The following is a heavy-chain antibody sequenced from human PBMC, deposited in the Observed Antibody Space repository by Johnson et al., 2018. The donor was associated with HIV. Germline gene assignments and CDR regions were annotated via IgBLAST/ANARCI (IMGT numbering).Heavy chain of an antibody. Sequence: VQLVESGGGLVQPGGSLRLSCAASGFTVSSNYMSWVRQAPGEGLEWVSIIYSGGTTYYAEYVKGRFVISRDNSKNTLYLQMNSLRAEDTAVYYCAKSSRVSTTFDAFDIWGQGTMVTVSS. D-gene: IGHD1-26*01. V-gene: IGHV3-66*01. CDR1: GFTVSSNY. CDR3: AKSSRVSTTFDAFDI. J-gene: IGHJ3*02. CDR2: IYSGGTT.